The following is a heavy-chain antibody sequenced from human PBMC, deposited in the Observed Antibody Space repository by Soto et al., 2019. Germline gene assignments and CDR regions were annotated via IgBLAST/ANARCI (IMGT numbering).Heavy chain of an antibody. J-gene: IGHJ4*02. V-gene: IGHV1-69*02. CDR1: GDTFSFYT. D-gene: IGHD3-10*01. Sequence: QVQLVQSGAELKKPGSSVKVSCKASGDTFSFYTINWVRQAPGLGLEWMGRVNPILSMSNYAQTFQGRVTMTAGKSPSTAYMELRSLRSEDTAFYYCATSYGSGYRAFDYWGQGSLVTVSS. CDR2: VNPILSMS. CDR3: ATSYGSGYRAFDY.